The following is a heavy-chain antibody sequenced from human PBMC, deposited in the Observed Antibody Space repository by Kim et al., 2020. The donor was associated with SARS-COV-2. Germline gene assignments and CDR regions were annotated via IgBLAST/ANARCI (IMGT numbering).Heavy chain of an antibody. V-gene: IGHV3-74*01. Sequence: GGSLRLSCAASGFTFTNYWPHWVRQVPGKGLVWVAGIDNDGTNTFYADSVKGRFTISRDNAKNAVYLQMLSLRTEDTAVYYCTTAFEYWGQGTLVTVPS. CDR3: TTAFEY. D-gene: IGHD1-1*01. CDR2: IDNDGTNT. J-gene: IGHJ4*01. CDR1: GFTFTNYW.